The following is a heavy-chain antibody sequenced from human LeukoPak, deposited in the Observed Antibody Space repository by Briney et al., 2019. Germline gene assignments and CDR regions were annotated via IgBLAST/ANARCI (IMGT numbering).Heavy chain of an antibody. CDR2: ISNSGST. J-gene: IGHJ5*02. D-gene: IGHD2/OR15-2a*01. Sequence: SETLSLTCSISGASISSPSHYWAWIRRPPGKGLEWIASISNSGSTFYSPPLSSRATTSLDTSKNQFSLNLKSLTAADTAVYYCARDQNFSQRSGWFDPWGQGTLVTVSS. CDR3: ARDQNFSQRSGWFDP. V-gene: IGHV4-39*07. CDR1: GASISSPSHY.